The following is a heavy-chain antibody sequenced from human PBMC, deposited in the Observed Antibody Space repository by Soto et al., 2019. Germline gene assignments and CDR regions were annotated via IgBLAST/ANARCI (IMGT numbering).Heavy chain of an antibody. CDR1: GGTFSSYA. V-gene: IGHV1-69*06. D-gene: IGHD1-26*01. Sequence: VKVSCKASGGTFSSYAISWVLQAPGQGLEWMGGIIPIFGTANYAQEFQGRVTITADKSTSTAYMELSSLRSEDTAVYYCARGGGYSGSYSYYYGMDVWGQGTTVTVSS. CDR2: IIPIFGTA. CDR3: ARGGGYSGSYSYYYGMDV. J-gene: IGHJ6*02.